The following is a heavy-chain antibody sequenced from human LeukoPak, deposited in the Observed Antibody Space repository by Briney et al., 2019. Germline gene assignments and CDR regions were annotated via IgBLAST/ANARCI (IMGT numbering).Heavy chain of an antibody. CDR2: IYSGGST. Sequence: GGSLRLSCAASGFTVSSNYMSWVRQAPGKGLEWGSIIYSGGSTYYADSVKGRFTISRDNSKNTVYLQMNSLRAEDTAVYYCARYRNYYDTSGYYPFDYWGQGTLVTVSS. J-gene: IGHJ4*02. CDR3: ARYRNYYDTSGYYPFDY. CDR1: GFTVSSNY. V-gene: IGHV3-53*01. D-gene: IGHD3-22*01.